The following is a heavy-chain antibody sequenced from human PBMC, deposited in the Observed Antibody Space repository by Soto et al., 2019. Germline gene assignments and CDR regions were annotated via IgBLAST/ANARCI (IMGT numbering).Heavy chain of an antibody. J-gene: IGHJ4*02. CDR1: GGSIIGYY. V-gene: IGHV4-4*07. Sequence: SETLSLTCTVSGGSIIGYYWSCIRQPAGKGLEWIGRIYSDGSTNYNPSLKSRVTMSVDTSKNQFSLKLTSMTAADTAMYYCARMRAAGTFDCWGQGTLVTVSS. CDR3: ARMRAAGTFDC. CDR2: IYSDGST. D-gene: IGHD6-13*01.